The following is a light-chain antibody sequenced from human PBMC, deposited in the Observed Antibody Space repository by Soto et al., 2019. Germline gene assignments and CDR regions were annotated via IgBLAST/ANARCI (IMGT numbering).Light chain of an antibody. CDR1: QSVNSN. CDR3: QQYNNWPRT. V-gene: IGKV3-15*01. Sequence: EIVMTQSPATLSVSPGERGTLSCRASQSVNSNLAWYQQKPGQAPRLLIYGASTRATGIPARFSGSGSGTEFTLTICSLQSEDLAIYYCQQYNNWPRTFGQGTKVEVK. CDR2: GAS. J-gene: IGKJ1*01.